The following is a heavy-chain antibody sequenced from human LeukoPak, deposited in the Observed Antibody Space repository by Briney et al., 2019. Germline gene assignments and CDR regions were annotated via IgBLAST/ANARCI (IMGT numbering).Heavy chain of an antibody. CDR2: INHSGST. CDR1: GGSFSGYY. V-gene: IGHV4-34*01. CDR3: ARTGCSSSSSCMFDP. Sequence: SETLSLTCAVYGGSFSGYYWSWIRQPPGKGLEWIGEINHSGSTNYNPSLKSRVTISVDTSKNQFSLKLSSVTAADTAVYYCARTGCSSSSSCMFDPWGQGTLVTVSS. D-gene: IGHD2-2*01. J-gene: IGHJ5*02.